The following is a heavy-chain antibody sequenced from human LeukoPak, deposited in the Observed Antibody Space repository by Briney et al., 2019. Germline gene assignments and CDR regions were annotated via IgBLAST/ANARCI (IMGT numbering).Heavy chain of an antibody. J-gene: IGHJ4*02. CDR3: AKDRSSSARED. D-gene: IGHD6-6*01. CDR2: ISGYSGNT. Sequence: GASVKVSCKTSGFTFSNYGISWMRQAPGQGLECVGWISGYSGNTNYAQKFQGRVTMTTDTSTSTAYMELGGLRSDDTAVYYCAKDRSSSAREDWGQGTLVTVSS. CDR1: GFTFSNYG. V-gene: IGHV1-18*01.